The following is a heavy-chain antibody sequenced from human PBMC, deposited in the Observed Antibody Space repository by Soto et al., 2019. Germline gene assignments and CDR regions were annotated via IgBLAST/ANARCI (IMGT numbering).Heavy chain of an antibody. Sequence: EVQLVESGEGLVKPGGSLRLSCAASGFTFSSYSMNWVRQAPGEGLEWVSSITTYSTSIYYADSVKGRFTISRDNAKNSLFLQMNSLRAEDTAVYYCARGYGDYIPDAFNIWGQGTMVTVSS. D-gene: IGHD4-17*01. J-gene: IGHJ3*02. V-gene: IGHV3-21*01. CDR1: GFTFSSYS. CDR2: ITTYSTSI. CDR3: ARGYGDYIPDAFNI.